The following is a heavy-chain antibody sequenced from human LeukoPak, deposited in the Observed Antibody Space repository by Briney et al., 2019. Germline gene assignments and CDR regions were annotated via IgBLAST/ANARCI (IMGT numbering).Heavy chain of an antibody. Sequence: PGGSLRLSCAASGFTFSDYWMSWVRQAPGKGLEWVANINLHGSEKRYGDSVKGRFTISRDNAKNSLYLQMNSLRSEDTAVYYCARDNSVGDIAWWFDPWGQGTLVTVSS. J-gene: IGHJ5*02. CDR1: GFTFSDYW. CDR2: INLHGSEK. V-gene: IGHV3-7*03. D-gene: IGHD3-16*02. CDR3: ARDNSVGDIAWWFDP.